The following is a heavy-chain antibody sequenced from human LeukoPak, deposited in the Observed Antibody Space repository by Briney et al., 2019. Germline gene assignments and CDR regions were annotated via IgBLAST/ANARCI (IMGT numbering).Heavy chain of an antibody. CDR1: GFTFDDYA. Sequence: GGSLRLSCAASGFTFDDYAMHWVRQAPGKGLEWVSGISWNSGSIGYADSVKGRFTISRDNAKNSLYLQMNSLRAEDTALYYCAKDRGSSLIGPAMLDYWGQGTLFTVSS. J-gene: IGHJ4*02. V-gene: IGHV3-9*01. CDR2: ISWNSGSI. D-gene: IGHD1-26*01. CDR3: AKDRGSSLIGPAMLDY.